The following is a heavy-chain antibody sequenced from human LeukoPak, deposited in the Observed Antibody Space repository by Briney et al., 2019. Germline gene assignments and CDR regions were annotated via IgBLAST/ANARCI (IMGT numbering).Heavy chain of an antibody. CDR2: IFHSGST. D-gene: IGHD3-10*01. CDR3: PRQLRGRGLGELPNCVDP. V-gene: IGHV4-30-2*01. J-gene: IGHJ5*02. CDR1: GGSMRSGGYL. Sequence: SETLSLTRGVCGGSMRSGGYLGSWTRQPPGKGLEWIGYIFHSGSTYYNPSLKSRVTISVDRSKNQLSLKLRSVTPADAAVCFRPRQLRGRGLGELPNCVDPWGQGTLVTVSS.